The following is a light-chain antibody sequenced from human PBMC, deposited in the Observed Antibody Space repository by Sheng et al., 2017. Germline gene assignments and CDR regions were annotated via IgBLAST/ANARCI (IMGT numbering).Light chain of an antibody. CDR2: AAS. V-gene: IGKV1-NL1*01. CDR3: HQYYGVPPYT. J-gene: IGKJ2*01. Sequence: DIRMTQSPSSLSASLGARVTISCRASQGIRNSLAWYQHRPGKAPKVLLYAASRLEIGVPPRFSGSGTGTDFTLTIGSLQPEDFATYYCHQYYGVPPYTFGQGTKVEI. CDR1: QGIRNS.